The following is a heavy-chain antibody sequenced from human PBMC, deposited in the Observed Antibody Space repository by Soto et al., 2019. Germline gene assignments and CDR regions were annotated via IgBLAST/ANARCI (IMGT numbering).Heavy chain of an antibody. CDR2: INPSGGST. Sequence: GASVKVSCKASGYTFTSYYMHWVRQAPGQGLEWMGIINPSGGSTSYAQKFQGRVTMTRDTSTSTVYMELSSLRSEDTAVYYCARGSGSYYNGDGWFDPWGQGTLVTVSS. CDR3: ARGSGSYYNGDGWFDP. J-gene: IGHJ5*02. CDR1: GYTFTSYY. D-gene: IGHD3-10*01. V-gene: IGHV1-46*01.